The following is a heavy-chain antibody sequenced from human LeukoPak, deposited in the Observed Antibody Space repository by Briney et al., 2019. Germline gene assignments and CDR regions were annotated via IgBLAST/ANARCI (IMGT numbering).Heavy chain of an antibody. V-gene: IGHV1-8*03. CDR3: ARVRPDSSGAFDY. J-gene: IGHJ4*02. D-gene: IGHD3-22*01. CDR1: GYTFTSYD. CDR2: MNPNSGNT. Sequence: ASVKVSCKASGYTFTSYDINWVRQATGQGLEWMGWMNPNSGNTGYAQKFQGRVTITRNTSISTAYMELSSLRSEDTAVYYCARVRPDSSGAFDYWGQGTLVTVSS.